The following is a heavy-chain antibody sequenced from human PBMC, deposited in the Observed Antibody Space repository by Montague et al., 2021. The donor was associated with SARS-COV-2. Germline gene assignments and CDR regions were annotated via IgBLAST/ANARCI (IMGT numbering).Heavy chain of an antibody. D-gene: IGHD6-19*01. CDR3: ARDSLFRSGYSSGWPDY. V-gene: IGHV3-48*03. J-gene: IGHJ4*02. CDR1: GFTVSSYE. CDR2: ISSSVSTL. Sequence: SLRLSCAASGFTVSSYELNWVRQAPGKGLEWVSYISSSVSTLYYSYSXXVLFTISRDNAKNSLYLQMNSLRAEDTAVSYRARDSLFRSGYSSGWPDYWGQGTLVTVSS.